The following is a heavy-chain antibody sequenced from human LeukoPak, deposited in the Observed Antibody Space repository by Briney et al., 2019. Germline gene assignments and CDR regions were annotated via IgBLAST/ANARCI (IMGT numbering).Heavy chain of an antibody. J-gene: IGHJ6*04. CDR3: ARTHYYGSGSYYNLRYYYGMDV. CDR2: INNSGST. D-gene: IGHD3-10*01. Sequence: SETLSLTCAVYGGSFSGYYWSWIRQPPGKGLEWIGEINNSGSTNYNPSLKSRVTISVETSKNQFSLKLSSVAAADTAVYYCARTHYYGSGSYYNLRYYYGMDVWGKGTTVTVSS. CDR1: GGSFSGYY. V-gene: IGHV4-34*01.